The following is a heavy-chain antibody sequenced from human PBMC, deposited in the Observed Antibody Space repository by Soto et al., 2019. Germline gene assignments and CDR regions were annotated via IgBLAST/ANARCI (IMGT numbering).Heavy chain of an antibody. CDR2: ISVYNGNT. V-gene: IGHV1-18*01. CDR1: GYSFTSYG. J-gene: IGHJ4*02. Sequence: QVQLVQSGAAVKKPGASVTVSCKASGYSFTSYGISWGRQAPGQGLEWMGWISVYNGNTNYAQKLQGRVTMTTDTSTSTAYMELRSLRSDDTAVYYCAKYGRGYSSLYFYYWGQGTLVTVSS. CDR3: AKYGRGYSSLYFYY. D-gene: IGHD6-19*01.